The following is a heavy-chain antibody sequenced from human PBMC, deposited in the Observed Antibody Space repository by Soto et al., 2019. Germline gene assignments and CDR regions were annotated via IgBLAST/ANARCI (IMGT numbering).Heavy chain of an antibody. D-gene: IGHD3-10*01. CDR2: ISAYNGNT. Sequence: QVQLVQSGAEVKKPGASVKVSCKASGYTFTNYGISWVRQAPGQGLEWMGWISAYNGNTKYAQKFQGRVTMTTDTSTRTDNMELRSLRSDDTAVYYCARGVGSGSYYNQYNWFDPWGQGTLVTVSS. CDR3: ARGVGSGSYYNQYNWFDP. CDR1: GYTFTNYG. J-gene: IGHJ5*02. V-gene: IGHV1-18*01.